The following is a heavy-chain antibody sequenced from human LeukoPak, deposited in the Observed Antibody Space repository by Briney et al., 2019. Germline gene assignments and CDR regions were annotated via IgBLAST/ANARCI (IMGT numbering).Heavy chain of an antibody. J-gene: IGHJ4*02. V-gene: IGHV4-39*01. Sequence: PSETLSLTCTVSGVSITCSNCYWGWIRQPPGRGLEWIGTIYYSGSTYYNPSLKSRATISVDTSKNQFSLKLSSVTAADTAVYYCARRRCSGGSCSFDYWGQGTLVTVSS. CDR2: IYYSGST. CDR1: GVSITCSNCY. D-gene: IGHD2-15*01. CDR3: ARRRCSGGSCSFDY.